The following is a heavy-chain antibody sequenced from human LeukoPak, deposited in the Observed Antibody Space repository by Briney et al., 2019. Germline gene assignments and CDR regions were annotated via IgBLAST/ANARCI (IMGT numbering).Heavy chain of an antibody. CDR2: ISSSGSTI. V-gene: IGHV3-11*01. D-gene: IGHD1-7*01. CDR1: GFTFSDYY. J-gene: IGHJ6*03. CDR3: AKRRGLELLYYYYMDV. Sequence: GGSLRLSCAASGFTFSDYYMSWIRQAPGKALEWVSYISSSGSTIYYADSVKGRFTISRDNAKNSLYLQMNSLRAEDTAVYYCAKRRGLELLYYYYMDVWGKGTTVTVSS.